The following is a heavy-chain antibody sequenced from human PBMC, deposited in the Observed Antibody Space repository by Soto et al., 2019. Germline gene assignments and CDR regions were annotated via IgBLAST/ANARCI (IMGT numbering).Heavy chain of an antibody. V-gene: IGHV1-69*12. D-gene: IGHD4-17*01. CDR2: IIPVFGTA. CDR3: ARGDSTKIVVTTYYGMDV. J-gene: IGHJ6*02. Sequence: QVQLVQSGAEVKKPGSSVKVSCKASGGSLSNSGISWVRQAPGQGLEWMGGIIPVFGTANYAQKFQGRVTITADESTSVVYMAVISLRSEDTAVYYWARGDSTKIVVTTYYGMDVWGQGTTVTVSS. CDR1: GGSLSNSG.